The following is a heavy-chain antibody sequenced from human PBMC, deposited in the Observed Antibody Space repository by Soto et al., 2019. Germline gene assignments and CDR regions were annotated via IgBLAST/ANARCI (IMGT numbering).Heavy chain of an antibody. CDR3: AGDVFCGGAPACPDMDV. V-gene: IGHV1-18*04. Sequence: GASVEVSCKASGYTFSGYSITWVRQAPGQGLEWMGRISGYNGNTNYARTLRGRLTLTTDTSTSTAYMELRSLTSDDTAVYYCAGDVFCGGAPACPDMDVWGQGTTVTVSS. J-gene: IGHJ6*02. D-gene: IGHD2-21*01. CDR1: GYTFSGYS. CDR2: ISGYNGNT.